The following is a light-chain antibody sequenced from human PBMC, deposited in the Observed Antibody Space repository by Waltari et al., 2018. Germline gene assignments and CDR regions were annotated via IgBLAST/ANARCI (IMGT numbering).Light chain of an antibody. Sequence: DIQMTQSPSSLSASVGDRVTITCRASKGINNNLAWYQQKPGIVPELLIYAASTLQSGGASRFSGSGSGTDFTLTISSLQPEDVATYYCQKYNSAPLTFAGGTKVEIK. V-gene: IGKV1-27*01. CDR1: KGINNN. CDR3: QKYNSAPLT. J-gene: IGKJ4*01. CDR2: AAS.